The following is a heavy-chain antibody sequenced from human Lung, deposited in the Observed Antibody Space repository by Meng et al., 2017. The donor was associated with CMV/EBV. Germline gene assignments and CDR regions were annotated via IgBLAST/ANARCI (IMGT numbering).Heavy chain of an antibody. CDR3: ARFVDTAMATGWFDP. V-gene: IGHV1-2*02. J-gene: IGHJ5*02. Sequence: SGYTFTGYYMQWVRQAPGQGLEWMGWINPNSGGTNYAQKFQGRVTMTRDTSISTAYMELSRLRSDDTAVYYCARFVDTAMATGWFDPWGQGTLVTVSS. CDR2: INPNSGGT. D-gene: IGHD5-18*01. CDR1: GYTFTGYY.